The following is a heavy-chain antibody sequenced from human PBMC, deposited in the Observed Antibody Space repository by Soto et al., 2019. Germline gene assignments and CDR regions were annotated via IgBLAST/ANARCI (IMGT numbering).Heavy chain of an antibody. CDR2: FIPIFGTA. D-gene: IGHD3-22*01. J-gene: IGHJ4*02. V-gene: IGHV1-69*05. CDR1: GGTFSSYA. Sequence: SVHVSCMASGGTFSSYAISWVRQAPGQGLEWMGGFIPIFGTANYAQNFQGRVTMTTDISTSTAYMELRSLRSDDTAVYYCAREGLSFYFDTSGYYHLDFWGQGTLVTVSS. CDR3: AREGLSFYFDTSGYYHLDF.